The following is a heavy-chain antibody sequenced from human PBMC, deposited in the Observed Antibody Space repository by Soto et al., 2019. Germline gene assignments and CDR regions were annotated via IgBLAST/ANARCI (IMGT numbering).Heavy chain of an antibody. J-gene: IGHJ5*02. Sequence: QVQLVQSGAEVKKPGASVKVSCKASGYTFSNYGISWVRQAPGQGLEWMGWISDYNGNTNYAQRFQGRVTLTADTSTSTAYMELRSLKSDDTAVYFCVRDYAFLRNVGWFDPWGQGTLVTVSP. V-gene: IGHV1-18*01. CDR3: VRDYAFLRNVGWFDP. CDR1: GYTFSNYG. D-gene: IGHD3-3*01. CDR2: ISDYNGNT.